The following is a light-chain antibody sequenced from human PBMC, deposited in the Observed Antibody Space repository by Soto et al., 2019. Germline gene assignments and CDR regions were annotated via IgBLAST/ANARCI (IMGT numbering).Light chain of an antibody. CDR1: QSVDSSY. CDR2: GAS. CDR3: QQARTWT. J-gene: IGKJ1*01. V-gene: IGKV3-20*01. Sequence: EIVLTQSPGTLSLSPGERATLSCRARQSVDSSYLAWYQQKPGQAPRLLIYGASSRATGIPDRFSGSGSGTDFTLTISRLEPEDFAVYYCQQARTWTFGQGTKVDIK.